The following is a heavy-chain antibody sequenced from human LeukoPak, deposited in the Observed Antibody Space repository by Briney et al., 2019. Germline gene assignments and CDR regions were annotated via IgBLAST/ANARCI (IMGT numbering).Heavy chain of an antibody. D-gene: IGHD3-3*01. Sequence: RGSLRLSCAASGFTFSNYAMSWVRQAPGKGLEWVAAISSSGGNTNYADSVKGRFTISRDNSKNTLYLEMYSLRAEDTAVYYCATYSDFWSAYFVYWGQGTLVTVSS. CDR1: GFTFSNYA. V-gene: IGHV3-23*01. CDR2: ISSSGGNT. CDR3: ATYSDFWSAYFVY. J-gene: IGHJ4*02.